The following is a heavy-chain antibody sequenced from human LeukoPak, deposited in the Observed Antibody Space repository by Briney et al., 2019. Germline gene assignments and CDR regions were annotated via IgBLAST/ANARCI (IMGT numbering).Heavy chain of an antibody. CDR2: IGTAGDT. J-gene: IGHJ4*02. D-gene: IGHD2-2*01. CDR3: ARVRLGYCSSTSCYPDFDY. V-gene: IGHV3-13*01. Sequence: PGGSLRLSCAASGFTFSSYDMHWVRQPTGKGLEWVSGIGTAGDTYYLGSVKGRFTISRENAKNSLYLQMNSLRAEDTAVYYCARVRLGYCSSTSCYPDFDYWGQGTLVTVSS. CDR1: GFTFSSYD.